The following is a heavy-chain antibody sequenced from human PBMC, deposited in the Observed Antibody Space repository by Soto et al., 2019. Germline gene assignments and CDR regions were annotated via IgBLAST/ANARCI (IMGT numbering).Heavy chain of an antibody. V-gene: IGHV3-23*01. CDR2: ISGSGST. J-gene: IGHJ4*02. CDR3: AKVISTSGSSL. Sequence: GGSLRLSCAASGFTFSTYAMTWVRQAPGKGLAWLSSISGSGSTYYADSVKGRFTISRDNSKNTLYLQMNSLRAEDTAVYYSAKVISTSGSSLWGRGTLVTVSS. CDR1: GFTFSTYA. D-gene: IGHD3-10*01.